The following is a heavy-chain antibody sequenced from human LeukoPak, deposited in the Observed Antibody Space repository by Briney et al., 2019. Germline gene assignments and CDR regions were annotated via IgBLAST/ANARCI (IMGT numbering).Heavy chain of an antibody. V-gene: IGHV3-48*02. J-gene: IGHJ4*01. CDR2: IISRSSTI. CDR1: GFTFSSYS. Sequence: GGSLRLSCAASGFTFSSYSMNWVRQAPGKGLERVSYIISRSSTIHYADSVKGRFTISRDNAKNSLYLQMNTLRDEDTAVCYCARYCSSSSCSGGFDYWGHGTLVTVSS. D-gene: IGHD2-2*01. CDR3: ARYCSSSSCSGGFDY.